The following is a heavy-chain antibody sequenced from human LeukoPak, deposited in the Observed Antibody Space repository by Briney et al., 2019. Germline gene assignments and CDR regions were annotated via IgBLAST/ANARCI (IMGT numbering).Heavy chain of an antibody. CDR3: TTDPGLYYYDSSGYYSPFDY. CDR2: FDPEDGET. J-gene: IGHJ4*02. D-gene: IGHD3-22*01. Sequence: ASVKVSCKVSGYTLTELSMHWVRQAPGKGLEWMGGFDPEDGETIYAQKFQGRVTMTEDTSTDTAYMELSSLRSEDTAVYYCTTDPGLYYYDSSGYYSPFDYWGQGTLVTVSS. CDR1: GYTLTELS. V-gene: IGHV1-24*01.